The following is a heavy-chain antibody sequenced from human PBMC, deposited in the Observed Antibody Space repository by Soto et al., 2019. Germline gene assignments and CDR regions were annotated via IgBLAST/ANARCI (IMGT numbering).Heavy chain of an antibody. CDR1: GGSISTYY. V-gene: IGHV4-59*01. CDR2: INYSGST. Sequence: QVQLQESGPGLVKPSETLSLNCTVSGGSISTYYWSWIRQPPGKGLEWIGYINYSGSTNYNPSLKSRVTISVDTSKNQFSLKLSSVTAADTAVYYCARDLSSNWYVDYWGQGTLVTVSS. D-gene: IGHD6-13*01. CDR3: ARDLSSNWYVDY. J-gene: IGHJ4*02.